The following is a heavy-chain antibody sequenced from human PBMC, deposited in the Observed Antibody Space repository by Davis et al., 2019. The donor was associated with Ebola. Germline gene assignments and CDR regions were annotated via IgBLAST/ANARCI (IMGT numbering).Heavy chain of an antibody. Sequence: MPSETLSLTSAVYGGSFSGYYWSWIRQPPGKGLEWIGEINHSGSTNYNPSLKSRVTISVDTSKNQFSLKLSSVTAADTAVYYCARGSCSGGSCYSRYYYYYGMDVWGQGTTVTVSS. D-gene: IGHD2-15*01. CDR3: ARGSCSGGSCYSRYYYYYGMDV. V-gene: IGHV4-34*01. CDR1: GGSFSGYY. CDR2: INHSGST. J-gene: IGHJ6*02.